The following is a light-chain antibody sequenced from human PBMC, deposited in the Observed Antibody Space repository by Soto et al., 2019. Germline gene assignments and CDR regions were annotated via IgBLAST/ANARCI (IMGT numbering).Light chain of an antibody. CDR2: GAS. Sequence: EIVMTQSPATLSVSPAERVTLSCRASQSVRSNLAWYQQKAGQAPRILINGASTRATGIPARFSGSGSGTEFTLTISSLESEDFAVYYCQQYNDWPTTFGQGSRLEIK. J-gene: IGKJ5*01. CDR3: QQYNDWPTT. CDR1: QSVRSN. V-gene: IGKV3-15*01.